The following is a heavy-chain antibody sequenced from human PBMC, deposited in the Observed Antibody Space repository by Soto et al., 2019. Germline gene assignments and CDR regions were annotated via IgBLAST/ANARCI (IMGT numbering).Heavy chain of an antibody. D-gene: IGHD6-13*01. J-gene: IGHJ4*02. CDR2: IWYDGSNK. CDR3: ARDLRRYSSSWSPLDY. Sequence: GGSLRLSCAASGFTFSSDGMHWVRQAPGKGLEWVAVIWYDGSNKYYADSVKGRFTISRDNSKNTLYLKMNSLRAEDTAVYYCARDLRRYSSSWSPLDYWGQGTLVTVSS. V-gene: IGHV3-30*19. CDR1: GFTFSSDG.